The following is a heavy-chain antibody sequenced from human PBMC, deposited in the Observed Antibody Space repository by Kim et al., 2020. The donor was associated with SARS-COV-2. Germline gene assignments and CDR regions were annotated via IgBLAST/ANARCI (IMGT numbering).Heavy chain of an antibody. V-gene: IGHV1-24*01. J-gene: IGHJ5*02. D-gene: IGHD2-2*01. CDR3: ATGPAAISSNWFDP. Sequence: ASVKVSCKVSGYTLTELSMHWVRQAPGKGLEWKGGFDPEDGETIYAQKFQGRVTMTEDTSTDTAYMELSSLRSEDTAVYYCATGPAAISSNWFDPWGQGTLVTVSS. CDR1: GYTLTELS. CDR2: FDPEDGET.